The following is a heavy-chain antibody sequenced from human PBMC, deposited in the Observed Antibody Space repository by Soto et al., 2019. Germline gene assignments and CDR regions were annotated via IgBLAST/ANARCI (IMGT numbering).Heavy chain of an antibody. Sequence: ASVKVSCKASGGTFSSYAISWVRQAPGQVLEWMGGIIPIFGTANYAQKFQGRVTTTADESTSTAYMELSSLRSEDTAVYYCARGIVDTAAPPLWGQGTMVTVSS. CDR2: IIPIFGTA. CDR1: GGTFSSYA. D-gene: IGHD5-18*01. V-gene: IGHV1-69*13. CDR3: ARGIVDTAAPPL. J-gene: IGHJ3*01.